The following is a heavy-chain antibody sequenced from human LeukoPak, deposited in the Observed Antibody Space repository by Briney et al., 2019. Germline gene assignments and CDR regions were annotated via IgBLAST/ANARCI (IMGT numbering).Heavy chain of an antibody. CDR3: ARRHRTGTKGNSLDY. V-gene: IGHV4-34*01. CDR1: GGSFRGYY. D-gene: IGHD1/OR15-1a*01. Sequence: PSETLSLTCAVYGGSFRGYYWSWIRQPPGKGLEWIGEINHSGSTNYNPSLKSRVTISVDTSKNQFSLKLSSVTAADTAVYYCARRHRTGTKGNSLDYWGQGTLVTVSS. CDR2: INHSGST. J-gene: IGHJ4*02.